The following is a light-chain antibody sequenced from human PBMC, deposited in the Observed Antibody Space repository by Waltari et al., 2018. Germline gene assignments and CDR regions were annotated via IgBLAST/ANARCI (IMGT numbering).Light chain of an antibody. CDR3: QSYDSRLSAVV. Sequence: QSVLTQPPSGSGAPGQRVTISCTGSSSNIGAGYAVQWYQKLPGTAPKLLIYANNRRPSGVPYRFSGSKSGTSASLAITGLQAEDEADYYCQSYDSRLSAVVFGGGTKLTVL. V-gene: IGLV1-40*01. CDR1: SSNIGAGYA. J-gene: IGLJ2*01. CDR2: ANN.